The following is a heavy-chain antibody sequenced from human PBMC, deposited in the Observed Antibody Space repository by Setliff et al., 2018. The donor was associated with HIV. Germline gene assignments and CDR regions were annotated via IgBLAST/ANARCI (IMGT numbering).Heavy chain of an antibody. D-gene: IGHD2-8*02. CDR3: ARLIHTGLLYFDF. V-gene: IGHV4-61*05. J-gene: IGHJ4*02. CDR2: IYSSGTT. Sequence: SETLSLTCTVSGGSISSSSYYWGWIRQPPGKGLEWIGYIYSSGTTQYNPSVESRATMSLDTSRDQFSLNLRSVTAADTAVYFCARLIHTGLLYFDFWGLGTLVTVSS. CDR1: GGSISSSSYY.